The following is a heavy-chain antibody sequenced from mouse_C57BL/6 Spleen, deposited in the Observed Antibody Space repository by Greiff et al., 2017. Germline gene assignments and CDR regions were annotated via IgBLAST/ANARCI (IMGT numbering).Heavy chain of an antibody. D-gene: IGHD2-2*01. J-gene: IGHJ4*01. CDR1: GYAFTNYL. CDR2: INPGSGGT. V-gene: IGHV1-54*01. Sequence: QVQLKQSGAELVRPGTSVKVSCKASGYAFTNYLIEWVKQRPGQGLEWIGVINPGSGGTNYNEKFKGKATLTADKSSSTAYMQLSSLTSEDSAVYFCARRGYHYAMDYWGQGTSVTVSS. CDR3: ARRGYHYAMDY.